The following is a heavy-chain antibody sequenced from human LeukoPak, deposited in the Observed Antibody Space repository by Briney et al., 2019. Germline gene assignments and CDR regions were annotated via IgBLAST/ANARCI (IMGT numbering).Heavy chain of an antibody. CDR2: IYDSGST. D-gene: IGHD3-10*01. J-gene: IGHJ3*02. V-gene: IGHV4-59*01. CDR1: GGSISSYY. Sequence: PSETLSLTCTVSGGSISSYYWSWIRQPPGKGLEWIGYIYDSGSTNYNPSLKSRVTISVDTSKNQFSLKLSPVTAADTAVYYCACLTMADAFDIWGQGTMVTVSS. CDR3: ACLTMADAFDI.